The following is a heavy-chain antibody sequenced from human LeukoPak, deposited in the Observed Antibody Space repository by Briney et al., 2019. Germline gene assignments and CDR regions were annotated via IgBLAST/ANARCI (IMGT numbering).Heavy chain of an antibody. J-gene: IGHJ4*02. D-gene: IGHD5-24*01. Sequence: SGGSLRLSCAASGFTFSSYAMSWVRQAPGKGLEWVSVIYSGGSTYYADSVKGRFTISRDNSKNTLYLQMNSLRAEDTAVYYCARDGEMATTYFDYWGQGTLVTVSS. CDR3: ARDGEMATTYFDY. CDR2: IYSGGST. CDR1: GFTFSSYA. V-gene: IGHV3-66*01.